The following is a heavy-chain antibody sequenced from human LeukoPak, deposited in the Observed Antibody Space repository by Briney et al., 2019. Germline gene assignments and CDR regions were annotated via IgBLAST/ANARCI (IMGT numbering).Heavy chain of an antibody. CDR1: GCTFTSYY. CDR3: ARDGYCSGGSCSNWFDP. V-gene: IGHV1-46*01. J-gene: IGHJ5*02. Sequence: ASVKVSCKASGCTFTSYYMHWVRQAPGQRLEWMGIINPSGGSTSYAQKFQGRVTMTRDTSTSTVYMELSSLRSEDTAVYYCARDGYCSGGSCSNWFDPWGQGTLVTVSS. CDR2: INPSGGST. D-gene: IGHD2-15*01.